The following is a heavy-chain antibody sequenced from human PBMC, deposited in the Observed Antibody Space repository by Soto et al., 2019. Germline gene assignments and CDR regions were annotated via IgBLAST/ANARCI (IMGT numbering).Heavy chain of an antibody. CDR1: GFTFSSYS. J-gene: IGHJ6*03. Sequence: GGSLRLSCAASGFTFSSYSMNWVRQAPGKGLEWVSYISSSSSTIYYADSVKGRFTISRDNAKNSLYLQMNSLRAEDTAVYYCARDSPLGYCSSTSCRNYYYYYMDVWGKGTTVTVSS. D-gene: IGHD2-2*01. CDR2: ISSSSSTI. V-gene: IGHV3-48*01. CDR3: ARDSPLGYCSSTSCRNYYYYYMDV.